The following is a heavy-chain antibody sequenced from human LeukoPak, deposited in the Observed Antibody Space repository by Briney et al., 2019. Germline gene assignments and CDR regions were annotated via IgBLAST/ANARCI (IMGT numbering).Heavy chain of an antibody. CDR1: GFTFSSYS. CDR2: ISSSSSYI. D-gene: IGHD2-2*01. V-gene: IGHV3-21*01. Sequence: PGGSLRLSCAASGFTFSSYSMNWVRQAAGKGLEWVSSISSSSSYIYYADSVKGRFTISRDNAKNSLYLQMNSLRAEDTAVYYCARDFYCSSTSCYGNDAFDIWGQGTMVTVSS. J-gene: IGHJ3*02. CDR3: ARDFYCSSTSCYGNDAFDI.